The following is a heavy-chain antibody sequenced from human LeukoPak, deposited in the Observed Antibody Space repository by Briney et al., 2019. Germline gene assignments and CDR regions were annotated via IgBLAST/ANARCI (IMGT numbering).Heavy chain of an antibody. CDR3: VKDGPGGWYFDS. D-gene: IGHD6-19*01. CDR2: IKQDGSEK. Sequence: PGGSLRLSCAASGFTFTNYWMCWVRQAPGKGLEWVANIKQDGSEKHYVDSVNGRFTISRDNAKDSLYLQMNSLRAEDTAVYYCVKDGPGGWYFDSWGQGTPVTVSS. CDR1: GFTFTNYW. V-gene: IGHV3-7*03. J-gene: IGHJ4*02.